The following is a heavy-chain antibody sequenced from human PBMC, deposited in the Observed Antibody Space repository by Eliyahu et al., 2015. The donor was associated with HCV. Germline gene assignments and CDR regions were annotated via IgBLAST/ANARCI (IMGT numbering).Heavy chain of an antibody. Sequence: EVQLVESGGDXVQPGGSXXXSXAASGFXFSNFAMSWVRQAPGKGLEXVSLDYGGPTPASYVDSVKGRFTISRDNSKNILYLEMNSLRAEDTAVYYCAKDQGGFGDLKWFDSWGQGTLVTVSS. J-gene: IGHJ5*01. CDR3: AKDQGGFGDLKWFDS. CDR2: DYGGPTPA. D-gene: IGHD4-17*01. CDR1: GFXFSNFA. V-gene: IGHV3-23*03.